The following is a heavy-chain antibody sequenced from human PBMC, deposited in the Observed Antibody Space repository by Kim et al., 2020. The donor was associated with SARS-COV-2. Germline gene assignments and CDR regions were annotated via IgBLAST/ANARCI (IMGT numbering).Heavy chain of an antibody. CDR3: ARDARYNWNDWGWVDY. Sequence: ASVKVSCKASGYTFTGYYMHWVRQAPGQGLEWMGWINPNSGGTNYAQKFQGRVTMTRDTSISTAYMELSRLRSDDTAVYYCARDARYNWNDWGWVDYWGQGTLVTVSS. J-gene: IGHJ4*02. CDR2: INPNSGGT. V-gene: IGHV1-2*02. CDR1: GYTFTGYY. D-gene: IGHD1-1*01.